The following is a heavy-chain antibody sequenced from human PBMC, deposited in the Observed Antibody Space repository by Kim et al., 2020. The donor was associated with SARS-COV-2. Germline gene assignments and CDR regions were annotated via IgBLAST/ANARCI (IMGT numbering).Heavy chain of an antibody. CDR2: ISSSSSTI. Sequence: GGSLRLSCAASGFTFSSYSMNWVRQAPGKGLEWVSYISSSSSTIYYADSVKGRFTISRDNAKNSLYLQMNSLRAEDTAVYYCARDWVGATRGVFDYWGQGTLVTVSS. CDR1: GFTFSSYS. D-gene: IGHD1-26*01. V-gene: IGHV3-48*04. J-gene: IGHJ4*02. CDR3: ARDWVGATRGVFDY.